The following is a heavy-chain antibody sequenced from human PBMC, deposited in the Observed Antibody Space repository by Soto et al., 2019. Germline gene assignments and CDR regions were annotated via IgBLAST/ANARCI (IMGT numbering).Heavy chain of an antibody. CDR3: ARAPPTYYYDSSGPLAFDY. CDR2: IYYSGST. V-gene: IGHV4-31*03. J-gene: IGHJ4*02. D-gene: IGHD3-22*01. Sequence: SETLSLTCTFSCGSIISGGYYWSWIRQHPGKGLEWIGYIYYSGSTYYNPSLKSRVTISVDTSKNQFSLKLSSVTAADTAVYYCARAPPTYYYDSSGPLAFDYWGQGTLVTVSS. CDR1: CGSIISGGYY.